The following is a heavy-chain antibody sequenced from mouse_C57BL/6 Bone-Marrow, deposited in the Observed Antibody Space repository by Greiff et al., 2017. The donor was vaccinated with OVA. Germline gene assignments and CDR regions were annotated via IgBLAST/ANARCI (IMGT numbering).Heavy chain of an antibody. CDR2: ISSGGDYI. CDR3: TRYYYYGSPDY. J-gene: IGHJ4*01. CDR1: GFTFSSYA. Sequence: EVKLVESGEGLVKPGGSLKLSCAASGFTFSSYAMSWVRQTPEKRLEWVAYISSGGDYIYYADTVKGRFTIPRDNARNTLYLQMSTLKSADTDMYYCTRYYYYGSPDYWGQGTSVTVSS. D-gene: IGHD1-1*01. V-gene: IGHV5-9-1*02.